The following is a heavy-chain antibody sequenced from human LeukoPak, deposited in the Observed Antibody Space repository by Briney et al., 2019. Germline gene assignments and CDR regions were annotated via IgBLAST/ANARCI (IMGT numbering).Heavy chain of an antibody. V-gene: IGHV4-59*08. CDR2: IYYSGST. CDR3: ARHGWYYYGSGSYSRAYFDY. Sequence: PSETLSLTCTVSGGSISNKYWSWIRQPPGKGLEWIGYIYYSGSTNYNPSLKSRVTISVDTSKNQFSLKLSSVTAADTAVYYCARHGWYYYGSGSYSRAYFDYWGQGTLVTVSS. J-gene: IGHJ4*02. D-gene: IGHD3-10*01. CDR1: GGSISNKY.